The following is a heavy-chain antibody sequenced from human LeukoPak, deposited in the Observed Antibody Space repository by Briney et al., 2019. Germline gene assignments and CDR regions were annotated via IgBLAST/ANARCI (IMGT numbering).Heavy chain of an antibody. CDR2: IKQDGSEK. CDR3: ARDSADYFDY. J-gene: IGHJ4*02. Sequence: PGGSLRLSCAASGFTFSSYSMNWVRQAPGKGLEWVANIKQDGSEKYYVDSVKGRFTISRDNAKNSLYLQMNSLRAEDTAVYYCARDSADYFDYWGQGTLVTVSS. V-gene: IGHV3-7*01. CDR1: GFTFSSYS. D-gene: IGHD6-13*01.